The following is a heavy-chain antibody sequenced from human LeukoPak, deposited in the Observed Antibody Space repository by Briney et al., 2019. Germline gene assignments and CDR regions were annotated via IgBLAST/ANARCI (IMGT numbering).Heavy chain of an antibody. CDR2: IVVGSGNT. Sequence: PVKVSCKASGFTFTSSAVQWVRQARGQRLEWIGWIVVGSGNTNYAQKFQERVTITRDMSTSTAYMELSSLRSEDTAVYYCAAGGYDYYYYYGMDVWGQGTTVTVSS. V-gene: IGHV1-58*01. J-gene: IGHJ6*02. D-gene: IGHD5-12*01. CDR3: AAGGYDYYYYYGMDV. CDR1: GFTFTSSA.